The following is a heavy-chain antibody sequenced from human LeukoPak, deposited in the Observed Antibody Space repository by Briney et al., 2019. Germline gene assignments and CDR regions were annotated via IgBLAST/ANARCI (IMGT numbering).Heavy chain of an antibody. Sequence: GASVKVSCKASGYTFTSYDINWVRQAPGQGLEWMGWISAYNGNTNYAQKLQGRVTMTTDTSTSTAYMELRSLRSDDTAVYYCALGYSSSLAGVVEIDYWGQGTLVTVSS. D-gene: IGHD6-13*01. CDR2: ISAYNGNT. CDR3: ALGYSSSLAGVVEIDY. J-gene: IGHJ4*02. V-gene: IGHV1-18*01. CDR1: GYTFTSYD.